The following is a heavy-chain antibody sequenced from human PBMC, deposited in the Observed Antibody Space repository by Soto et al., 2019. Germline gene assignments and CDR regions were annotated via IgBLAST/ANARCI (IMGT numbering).Heavy chain of an antibody. CDR1: GFTFSSYG. CDR3: AKCPGVAAAGPHFGP. Sequence: CSASGFTFSSYGIHWVRQAPGKGLEWVAVISYDGSNKYYADSVKGRFTISRDNSKNTLYLQMNSLRAEDTAVYYCAKCPGVAAAGPHFGPWVQGTLVIVSA. J-gene: IGHJ5*02. CDR2: ISYDGSNK. V-gene: IGHV3-30*18. D-gene: IGHD6-13*01.